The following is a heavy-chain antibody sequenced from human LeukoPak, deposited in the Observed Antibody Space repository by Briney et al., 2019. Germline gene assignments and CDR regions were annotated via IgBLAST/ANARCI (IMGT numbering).Heavy chain of an antibody. D-gene: IGHD3-22*01. CDR3: ARQGQWGYDIRLFDY. CDR1: GGSISSSSYY. Sequence: SETLSLTCTVSGGSISSSSYYWGWIRQPPGKGLEWIGSIYYSGSTYYNPSLKSRVTISVDTSKNQFSLKLSSVTAADTAVYYCARQGQWGYDIRLFDYWGQGTLVTVSS. CDR2: IYYSGST. V-gene: IGHV4-39*01. J-gene: IGHJ4*02.